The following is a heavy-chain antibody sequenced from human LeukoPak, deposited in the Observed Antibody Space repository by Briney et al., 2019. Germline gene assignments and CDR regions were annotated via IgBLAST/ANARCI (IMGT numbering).Heavy chain of an antibody. V-gene: IGHV1-69*05. CDR1: GGTLSSYA. D-gene: IGHD5-24*01. Sequence: SVKVSCKASGGTLSSYAISWVRQAPGQGLEWMGRIITIFGTTNYAQKFQGRVTITTDESTSTAYMELSSLRSEDTAVYYCARDPERRDGYNYPIDAFDIWGQGTMVTVSS. CDR2: IITIFGTT. CDR3: ARDPERRDGYNYPIDAFDI. J-gene: IGHJ3*02.